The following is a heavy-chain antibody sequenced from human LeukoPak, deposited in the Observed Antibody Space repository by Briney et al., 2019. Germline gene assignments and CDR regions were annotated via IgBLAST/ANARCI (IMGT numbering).Heavy chain of an antibody. J-gene: IGHJ3*02. CDR1: GDSVSTAGYS. CDR2: IYYSGST. Sequence: SETLSLTCTVSGDSVSTAGYSWSWIRQPPGKGLEWIGYIYYSGSTNYNPSLKGRVTISVDTSKNQFSLKLSSVTAADTAVYYCARVESPPASSSGSYVGAFDIWGQGTMVTVSS. CDR3: ARVESPPASSSGSYVGAFDI. D-gene: IGHD3-10*01. V-gene: IGHV4-61*08.